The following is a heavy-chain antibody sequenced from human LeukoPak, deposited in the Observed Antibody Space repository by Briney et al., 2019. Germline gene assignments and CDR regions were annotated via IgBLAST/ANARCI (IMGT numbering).Heavy chain of an antibody. V-gene: IGHV4-59*01. D-gene: IGHD2-15*01. CDR2: IYYSGST. CDR3: ARSLPPTYCSGGSCYSLFGY. CDR1: GGSISSYY. Sequence: SETLSLTCTVSGGSISSYYWSWIRQPPGKGLEWIGYIYYSGSTNYNPSLKSRVTISVGTSKNQFSLKLSSVTAADTAVYYCARSLPPTYCSGGSCYSLFGYWGQGTLVTVSS. J-gene: IGHJ4*02.